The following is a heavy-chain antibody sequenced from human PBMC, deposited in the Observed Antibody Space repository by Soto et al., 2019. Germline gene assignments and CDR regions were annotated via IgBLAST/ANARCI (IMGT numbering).Heavy chain of an antibody. CDR2: IKQDGSEK. CDR1: GFTFSSYW. D-gene: IGHD2-2*01. Sequence: EVQLVESGGGLVQPGGSLRLSCAASGFTFSSYWMSWVRQAPGKGLEWVANIKQDGSEKYYVDSVKGRFTISRDNAKNSLYLQINSLRAEDTAVYYCAREDIVVVPAAPFDYWGQGTLVTVSS. CDR3: AREDIVVVPAAPFDY. V-gene: IGHV3-7*05. J-gene: IGHJ4*02.